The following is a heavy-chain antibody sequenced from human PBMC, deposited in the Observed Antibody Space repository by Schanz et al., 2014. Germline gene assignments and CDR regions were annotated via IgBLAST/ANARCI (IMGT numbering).Heavy chain of an antibody. CDR2: IISILGIP. Sequence: QVQLVQSGAEVKKPGSSVKVSCKASGGTFSSYTISWVRQAPGQGLEWMGRIISILGIPNYAQKLQGRVTRTTDTSTSTAYMELRSLRSDDTAVYYCARGGYSSGWYDRDIAHVDYWGQGTLVTVSS. J-gene: IGHJ4*02. D-gene: IGHD6-19*01. CDR3: ARGGYSSGWYDRDIAHVDY. V-gene: IGHV1-69*09. CDR1: GGTFSSYT.